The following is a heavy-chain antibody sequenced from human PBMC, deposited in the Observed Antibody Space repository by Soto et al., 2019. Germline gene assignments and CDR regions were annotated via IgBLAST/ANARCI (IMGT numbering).Heavy chain of an antibody. V-gene: IGHV3-30*18. D-gene: IGHD3-10*01. Sequence: PGGSLRLSCAASGFTFSSYGMHWVRQAPGKGLEWVAVISYDGSNKYYADSVKGRFTISRDNSKNTLYLQMNSLRAEDTAVYYCAKGVRAGSGSYYYGMDVWGQGTTVTVLL. CDR3: AKGVRAGSGSYYYGMDV. CDR2: ISYDGSNK. J-gene: IGHJ6*02. CDR1: GFTFSSYG.